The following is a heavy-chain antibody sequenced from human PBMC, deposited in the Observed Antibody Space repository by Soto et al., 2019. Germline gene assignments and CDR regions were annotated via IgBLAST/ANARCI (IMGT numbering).Heavy chain of an antibody. V-gene: IGHV3-33*01. D-gene: IGHD5-12*01. CDR3: ARDLNSGYVSPRYYYYGMDV. CDR2: IWYDGSNK. J-gene: IGHJ6*02. Sequence: QVQLVESGGGVVQPGRSLRLSCAASGFTFSSYGMHWVRQAPGKGLEWVAVIWYDGSNKYYADSVKGRFTISRDNSKNTLYLQMNSLRAEDTAVYYCARDLNSGYVSPRYYYYGMDVWGQGTTVTVSS. CDR1: GFTFSSYG.